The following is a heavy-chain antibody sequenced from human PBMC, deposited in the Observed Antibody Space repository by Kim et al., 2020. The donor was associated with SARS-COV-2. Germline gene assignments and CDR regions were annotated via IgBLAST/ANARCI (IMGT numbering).Heavy chain of an antibody. D-gene: IGHD1-26*01. CDR2: IYSGGST. V-gene: IGHV3-66*01. J-gene: IGHJ6*03. CDR1: GFTVSSNY. CDR3: ARAKVGATRGYYYYYMDV. Sequence: GGSLRLSCAASGFTVSSNYMSWVRQAPGKGLEWVSVIYSGGSTYYADSVKGRFTISRDNSKNKLYLQMNSLRAEDTAVYYCARAKVGATRGYYYYYMDVWGKGTTVTVSS.